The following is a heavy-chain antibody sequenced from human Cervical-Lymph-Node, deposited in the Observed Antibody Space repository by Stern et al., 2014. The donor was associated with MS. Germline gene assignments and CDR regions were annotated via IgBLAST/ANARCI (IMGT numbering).Heavy chain of an antibody. D-gene: IGHD1-26*01. J-gene: IGHJ4*02. CDR1: GFTFDDYA. CDR2: ISWNSGSI. Sequence: EVQLVESGGGLVQPGRSLRLSCAASGFTFDDYARHWVRQAPGKGLEWVAGISWNSGSIGYADSVKGRFTISRDNAKNSLYLQMNSLRAEDTALYYCAKDGEDGINSGSYYDYWGQGTLVTVSS. CDR3: AKDGEDGINSGSYYDY. V-gene: IGHV3-9*01.